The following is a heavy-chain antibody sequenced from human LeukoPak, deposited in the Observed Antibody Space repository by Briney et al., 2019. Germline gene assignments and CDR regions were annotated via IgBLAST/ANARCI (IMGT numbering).Heavy chain of an antibody. CDR1: GFTFSSYA. CDR3: AKDEDPYNVDTSFDY. CDR2: ISGSGGST. Sequence: PGGSLRLSCAASGFTFSSYAMSWVRQVPGKGLEWVSAISGSGGSTYYADSVKGRFTISRDNSKNTLYLQMNSLRAEDTAVYYCAKDEDPYNVDTSFDYWGQGTLVTVSS. D-gene: IGHD5-18*01. J-gene: IGHJ4*02. V-gene: IGHV3-23*01.